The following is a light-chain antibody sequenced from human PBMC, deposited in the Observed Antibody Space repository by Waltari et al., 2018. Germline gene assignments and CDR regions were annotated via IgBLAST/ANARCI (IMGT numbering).Light chain of an antibody. Sequence: DIQMTQSPSTLSASVGDRVTITCRASQSISSCLAWYQQKPGKAPKLLIYDASRLESGVPSRFSGSGSGTEFTLTISSLQPDDFAAYYCQQYNSYLYTFGQGTKLEIK. V-gene: IGKV1-5*01. CDR1: QSISSC. CDR2: DAS. CDR3: QQYNSYLYT. J-gene: IGKJ2*01.